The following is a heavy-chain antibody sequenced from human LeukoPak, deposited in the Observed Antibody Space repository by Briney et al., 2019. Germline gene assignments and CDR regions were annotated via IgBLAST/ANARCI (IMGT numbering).Heavy chain of an antibody. D-gene: IGHD3-3*01. J-gene: IGHJ4*02. Sequence: ASVKVSCKASGYTFTGYYMHWVRQAPGQGLEWMGWINPNSGGTNYAQKFQGRVTMTRDTSISTAYMELSRLRSDDTAVYYCARGAPPYYDFWSGYTPLDYWGQGTLVTVSS. CDR2: INPNSGGT. CDR1: GYTFTGYY. CDR3: ARGAPPYYDFWSGYTPLDY. V-gene: IGHV1-2*02.